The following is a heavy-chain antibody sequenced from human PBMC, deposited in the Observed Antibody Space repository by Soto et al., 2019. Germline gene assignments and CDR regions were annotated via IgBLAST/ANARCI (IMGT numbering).Heavy chain of an antibody. Sequence: GASVKVSCKASGYTFTGYYMHWVRQAPGQGLEWMGWINPNSGGTNYAQKFQGWVTMTRDTSISTAYMELSRLRSDDTAVYYCARATILYSYGSDDAFDIWGQGTMVTVSS. D-gene: IGHD5-18*01. CDR2: INPNSGGT. CDR1: GYTFTGYY. J-gene: IGHJ3*02. CDR3: ARATILYSYGSDDAFDI. V-gene: IGHV1-2*04.